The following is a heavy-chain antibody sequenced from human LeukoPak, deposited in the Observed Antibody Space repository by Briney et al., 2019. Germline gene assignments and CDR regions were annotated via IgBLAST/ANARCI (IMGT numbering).Heavy chain of an antibody. V-gene: IGHV4-30-2*01. J-gene: IGHJ4*02. CDR2: VYHSGST. CDR1: GGSISSGGYY. Sequence: PSETLSLTCTVSGGSISSGGYYWSWIRQPPGKGLEWIGYVYHSGSTYYNPSLKSRVTISVDRSKNQFSLKLSSVTAADTAVYYCARVLRGYSYGFDYWGQGTLVTVSS. D-gene: IGHD5-18*01. CDR3: ARVLRGYSYGFDY.